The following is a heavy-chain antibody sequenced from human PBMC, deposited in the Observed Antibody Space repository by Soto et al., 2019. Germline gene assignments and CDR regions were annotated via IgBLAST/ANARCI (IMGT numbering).Heavy chain of an antibody. CDR3: ASPKIAFYNWFDP. D-gene: IGHD3-3*02. CDR1: GGSISSSSYY. V-gene: IGHV4-39*01. Sequence: SETLFLTCTVSGGSISSSSYYWGWIRQPPGKGLEWIGSIYYSGSTYYNPSLKSRVTISVDTSKNQFSLKLSSVTAADTAVYYCASPKIAFYNWFDPWGQGTLVTVSS. CDR2: IYYSGST. J-gene: IGHJ5*02.